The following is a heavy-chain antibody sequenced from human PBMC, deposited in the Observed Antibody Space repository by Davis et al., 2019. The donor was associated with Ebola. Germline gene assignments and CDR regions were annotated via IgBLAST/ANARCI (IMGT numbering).Heavy chain of an antibody. Sequence: ASVKVSCKTSGYTFTSYYIHWVRQAPGQGLEWMGIINPSGDITTCAQKFQGRLTMTRDTSTSTVYMQLSSLRSEDTAVYYCARDQGSGTYHFDYWGQGTLVTFSS. CDR2: INPSGDIT. D-gene: IGHD6-19*01. V-gene: IGHV1-46*01. J-gene: IGHJ4*02. CDR3: ARDQGSGTYHFDY. CDR1: GYTFTSYY.